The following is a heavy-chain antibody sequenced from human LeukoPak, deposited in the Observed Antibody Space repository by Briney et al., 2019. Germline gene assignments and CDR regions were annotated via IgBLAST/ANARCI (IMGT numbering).Heavy chain of an antibody. CDR1: GYSCTSYW. CDR2: IYPGDSDT. CDR3: ARCYYDSSGYVSELDY. J-gene: IGHJ4*02. D-gene: IGHD3-22*01. V-gene: IGHV5-51*01. Sequence: GESLKISCKGSGYSCTSYWIGWVRQMPGKGLEWIGIIYPGDSDTRYSPSFQGQVTISADKSISTAYLQWSSLKASDTAMYYCARCYYDSSGYVSELDYWGQGTLVTVSS.